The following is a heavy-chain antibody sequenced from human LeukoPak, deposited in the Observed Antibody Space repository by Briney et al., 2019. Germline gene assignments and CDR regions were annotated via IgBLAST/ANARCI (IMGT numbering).Heavy chain of an antibody. V-gene: IGHV4-59*08. Sequence: SETLSLTCTVSGGSISSYYWSWIRQPPGKGLEWIGYIYYSGSTNYNPSLKSRVTISVDTSKNQFSLKLSSVTAADTAVYYCARHVRCSGWARVFDYWGQGTLVTVSS. D-gene: IGHD6-19*01. CDR2: IYYSGST. J-gene: IGHJ4*02. CDR1: GGSISSYY. CDR3: ARHVRCSGWARVFDY.